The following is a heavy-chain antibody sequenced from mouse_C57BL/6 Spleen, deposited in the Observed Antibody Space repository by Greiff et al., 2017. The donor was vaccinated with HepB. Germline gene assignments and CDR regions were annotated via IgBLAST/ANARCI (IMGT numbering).Heavy chain of an antibody. CDR3: ARLDYDGNYFDY. D-gene: IGHD2-4*01. V-gene: IGHV3-6*01. CDR2: ISYDGSN. CDR1: GYSITSGYY. J-gene: IGHJ2*01. Sequence: VQLKESGPGLVKPSQSLSLTCSVTGYSITSGYYWNWIRQFPGNKLEWMGYISYDGSNNYNPSLKNRISITRDTSKNQFFLKLNSVTTEDTATYYCARLDYDGNYFDYWGQGTTLTVSS.